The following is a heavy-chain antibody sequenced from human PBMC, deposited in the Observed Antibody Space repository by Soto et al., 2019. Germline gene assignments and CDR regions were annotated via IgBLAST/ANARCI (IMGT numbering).Heavy chain of an antibody. V-gene: IGHV4-34*01. Sequence: QVQLQQWGAGLLKPSETLSLTCAAYGGSFSGFYWSWIRQPPGKGLEWIGEINHSGSTNYNPSLKGRVTISADTSKHQFSLQLSSVTAADTAVYYCVSKLGSCTGGSCNWYFDLWGRGTLVTVSS. CDR3: VSKLGSCTGGSCNWYFDL. CDR2: INHSGST. CDR1: GGSFSGFY. D-gene: IGHD2-15*01. J-gene: IGHJ2*01.